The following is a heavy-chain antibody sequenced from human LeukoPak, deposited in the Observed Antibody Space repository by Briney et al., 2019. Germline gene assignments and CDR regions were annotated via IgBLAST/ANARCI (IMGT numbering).Heavy chain of an antibody. CDR3: ARYGYCTSTSCYKFPDY. CDR2: ISSSGSTV. Sequence: PEGSLRLSCAASGFTLSDYYMSWVRQAPGKGLEWVSYISSSGSTVYYADSVKGRFTISRDNAKNSLYLQMNSLRAEDTAVYYCARYGYCTSTSCYKFPDYWGQGTLVTVSS. J-gene: IGHJ4*02. D-gene: IGHD2-2*02. CDR1: GFTLSDYY. V-gene: IGHV3-11*01.